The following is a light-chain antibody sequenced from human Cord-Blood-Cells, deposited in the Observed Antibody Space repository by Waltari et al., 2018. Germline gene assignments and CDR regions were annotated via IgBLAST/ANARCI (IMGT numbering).Light chain of an antibody. CDR2: DVS. CDR1: RSDVGGYNH. V-gene: IGLV2-11*01. CDR3: CSYAGSYTLV. Sequence: QSALTPPRSVSGSPGQSVTISCTGTRSDVGGYNHVSWYQQHPGKAPKLMIYDVSKRPSGVPDRFSGSKSGNTASLTISGLQAEDEADYYCCSYAGSYTLVFGGGTKLTVL. J-gene: IGLJ3*02.